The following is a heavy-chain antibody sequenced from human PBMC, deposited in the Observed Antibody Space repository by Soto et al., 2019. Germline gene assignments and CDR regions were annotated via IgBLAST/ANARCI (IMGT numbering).Heavy chain of an antibody. J-gene: IGHJ4*02. D-gene: IGHD2-15*01. CDR1: GFTVSSNY. V-gene: IGHV3-66*01. CDR2: IYSGGST. CDR3: ARALYCSGGSCKELAY. Sequence: PGGSLRLSCAASGFTVSSNYMSWVRQAPGKGLEWVSVIYSGGSTYYADSVKGRFTIARDNSKNTLYLQMNSLRAEDTAVYYCARALYCSGGSCKELAYWGQGTLVTVSS.